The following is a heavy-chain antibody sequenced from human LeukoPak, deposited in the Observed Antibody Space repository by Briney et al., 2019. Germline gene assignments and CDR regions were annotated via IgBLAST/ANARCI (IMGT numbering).Heavy chain of an antibody. Sequence: GGSLRLSCAASGFTFSSYAMSWVRQAPGKGLEWVSAISGSGGSTYYADSVKGRFTISRDNSKNTLYLQMNSLRAEDTAVYYCAKDLTYCGGDCYPTVFDYWGQGTLVTVSS. CDR1: GFTFSSYA. V-gene: IGHV3-23*01. J-gene: IGHJ4*02. CDR2: ISGSGGST. D-gene: IGHD2-21*02. CDR3: AKDLTYCGGDCYPTVFDY.